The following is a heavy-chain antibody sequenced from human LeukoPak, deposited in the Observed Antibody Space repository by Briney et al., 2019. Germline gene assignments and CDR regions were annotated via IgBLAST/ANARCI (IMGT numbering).Heavy chain of an antibody. CDR3: ARGPGVTYYYYYYMDV. Sequence: GGSLRLSCAASGFTFDDYAMYWVRQAPGKGLQWVSLISGDGGSTYYADSVKGRFTISRDNSKNTLYLQMGSLRAEDMAVYYCARGPGVTYYYYYYMDVWGKGTTVTVSS. D-gene: IGHD2-21*02. V-gene: IGHV3-43*02. J-gene: IGHJ6*03. CDR2: ISGDGGST. CDR1: GFTFDDYA.